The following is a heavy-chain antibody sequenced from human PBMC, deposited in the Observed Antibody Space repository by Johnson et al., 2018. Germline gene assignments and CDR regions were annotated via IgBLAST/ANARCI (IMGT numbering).Heavy chain of an antibody. Sequence: QVQLQQWGAGLFKXSETLSLTCAVYGGSFSGYSWSWIRQPPGKGLEWIGEINHSGSTDYNPSLQSRVTISVDTSKNQFSLKLISVTAADTAVYYCAKPFITIIVGAYYMDVWGKGTTVTVSS. CDR3: AKPFITIIVGAYYMDV. CDR1: GGSFSGYS. V-gene: IGHV4-34*01. J-gene: IGHJ6*03. D-gene: IGHD3-22*01. CDR2: INHSGST.